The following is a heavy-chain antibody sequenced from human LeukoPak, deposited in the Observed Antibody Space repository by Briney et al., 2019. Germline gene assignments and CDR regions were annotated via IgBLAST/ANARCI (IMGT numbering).Heavy chain of an antibody. J-gene: IGHJ4*02. D-gene: IGHD3-10*01. Sequence: TGGSLRLSCAASGFTFSSYAMSWVLQAPGKGLEWVSAISGSGGSTYYADSVKGRFTISRDNSKNTLYLQMNSLRAEDTAVYYCAKGTFGELSLFDYWGQGTLVTVSS. CDR2: ISGSGGST. V-gene: IGHV3-23*01. CDR3: AKGTFGELSLFDY. CDR1: GFTFSSYA.